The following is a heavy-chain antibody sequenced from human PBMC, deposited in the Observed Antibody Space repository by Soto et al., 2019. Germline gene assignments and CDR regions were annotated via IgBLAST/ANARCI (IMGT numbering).Heavy chain of an antibody. CDR1: RYIFTAYF. J-gene: IGHJ5*02. D-gene: IGHD1-1*01. CDR3: ASHDPGARFDP. CDR2: ITPNNGAT. V-gene: IGHV1-2*02. Sequence: QVQLVQSGAEVKKPGASVKVSCKAPRYIFTAYFMHWVRQAPGQGLERMGWITPNNGATHFGLSFQGRVTMTRDTSLSTAYMELSSLRSDDTAVYYCASHDPGARFDPWGQGTLVIVSS.